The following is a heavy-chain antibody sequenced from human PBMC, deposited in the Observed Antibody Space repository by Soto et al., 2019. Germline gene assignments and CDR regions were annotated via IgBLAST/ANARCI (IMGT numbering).Heavy chain of an antibody. J-gene: IGHJ4*02. CDR1: GFTFSNYA. D-gene: IGHD4-17*01. CDR3: AKFYGGHYFDY. CDR2: ISSTGATT. Sequence: EVQLLESGGGLVQPGGSLRLSCAASGFTFSNYAMAWVRQAPGKGLEWVSTISSTGATTYYADSVKGRFTISRDNSENTLHLQMRSLRAEDRAVYYCAKFYGGHYFDYWGQGTLVTVSS. V-gene: IGHV3-23*01.